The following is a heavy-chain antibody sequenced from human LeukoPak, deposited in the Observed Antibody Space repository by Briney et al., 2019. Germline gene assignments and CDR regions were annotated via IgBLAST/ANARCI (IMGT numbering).Heavy chain of an antibody. CDR3: ARTIPHSSGWYSWDYYYYGMDD. J-gene: IGHJ6*02. D-gene: IGHD6-19*01. CDR2: IYTSGST. CDR1: GGSISSYY. V-gene: IGHV4-4*07. Sequence: SETLSLTCTVSGGSISSYYWSWIRQPAGKGLECIGRIYTSGSTNYNPSLKSRVTMSVDTSKNQFSLKLSSVTAADTAVYYCARTIPHSSGWYSWDYYYYGMDDWGQGTTVTVSS.